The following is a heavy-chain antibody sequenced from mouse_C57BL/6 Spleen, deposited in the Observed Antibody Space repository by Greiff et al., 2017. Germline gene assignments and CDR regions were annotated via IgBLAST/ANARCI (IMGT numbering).Heavy chain of an antibody. J-gene: IGHJ1*03. Sequence: EVQLQESGGGLVQPGGSMKLSCAASGFTFSDAWMAWVRQSPEKGLAWVAEISNKANNHTTYYAESVQGRFTISRDDSKSIVYRQMNSVRAEDTGIYYCTGGFPYWYFDVWGTGTSVTVSS. CDR1: GFTFSDAW. V-gene: IGHV6-6*01. CDR3: TGGFPYWYFDV. CDR2: ISNKANNHTT.